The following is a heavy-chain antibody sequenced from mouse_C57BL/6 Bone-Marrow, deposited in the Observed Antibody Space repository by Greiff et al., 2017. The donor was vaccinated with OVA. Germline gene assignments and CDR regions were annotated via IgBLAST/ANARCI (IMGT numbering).Heavy chain of an antibody. CDR2: ISSGGSYT. CDR1: GSTFSSYG. J-gene: IGHJ2*01. CDR3: ARRTYGYVGY. Sequence: VKVVESGGDLVKPGGSLKLSCAASGSTFSSYGMSWVRQPPDKRLEWVATISSGGSYTYYPDSVKGRFTISSDKAKNTLYLQMSRLQTADKAMYYCARRTYGYVGYWGQGTTLTVSS. D-gene: IGHD2-10*02. V-gene: IGHV5-6*02.